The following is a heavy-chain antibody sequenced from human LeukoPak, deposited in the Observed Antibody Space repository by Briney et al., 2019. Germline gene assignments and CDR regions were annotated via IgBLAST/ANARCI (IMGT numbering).Heavy chain of an antibody. Sequence: GGSLRLSCAASGFTFSSYGMHWVRQAPGKGLEWVANIKQDGSEKYYVDSVKGRFTISRDNAKNSLYLQMNSLRAEDTAVYYCARVWRGWGGPFDYWGQGTLVTVSS. J-gene: IGHJ4*02. CDR3: ARVWRGWGGPFDY. V-gene: IGHV3-7*01. CDR1: GFTFSSYG. D-gene: IGHD3-16*01. CDR2: IKQDGSEK.